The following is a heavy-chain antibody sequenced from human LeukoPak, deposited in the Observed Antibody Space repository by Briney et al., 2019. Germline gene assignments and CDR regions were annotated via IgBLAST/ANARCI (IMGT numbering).Heavy chain of an antibody. V-gene: IGHV5-51*01. CDR2: IYPGDSDT. D-gene: IGHD5-18*01. J-gene: IGHJ6*02. CDR1: GYSFTSYW. Sequence: LGASLQISCKGSGYSFTSYWIGWVRQLPGKGLEWMGIIYPGDSDTRYSPSFQGQVTISADKSISTAYLQWSSLKASDTAMYYCARTPRRGYSSYYYYGMDVWGQGTTVTVSS. CDR3: ARTPRRGYSSYYYYGMDV.